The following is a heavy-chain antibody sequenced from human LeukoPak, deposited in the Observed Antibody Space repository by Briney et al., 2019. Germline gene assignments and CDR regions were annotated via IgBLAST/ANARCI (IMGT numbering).Heavy chain of an antibody. Sequence: ALVKVSCKGSGYTFTGYYMHWVGQAPGEGVEWMGRIKPKSGGKKYAQKFQGRGTITRETTIRKAYMELSRLRSDDTAVYYCARDSASRGYFDYWGQGTLVTVSS. CDR3: ARDSASRGYFDY. CDR2: IKPKSGGK. V-gene: IGHV1-2*06. CDR1: GYTFTGYY. J-gene: IGHJ4*02.